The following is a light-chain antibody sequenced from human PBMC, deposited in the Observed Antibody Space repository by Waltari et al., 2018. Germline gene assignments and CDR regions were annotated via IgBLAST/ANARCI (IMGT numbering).Light chain of an antibody. CDR3: QQANSFPLT. V-gene: IGKV1D-12*01. Sequence: DIQMTQSPPSVSASVGYRVTITCRARLGINTWLAWYQQKPGKAPKRLIYAASSLHSGVPSRFGGSGSGTDFTLTIDSLQPEDFATYYWQQANSFPLTFGGGTKVEI. CDR1: LGINTW. CDR2: AAS. J-gene: IGKJ4*01.